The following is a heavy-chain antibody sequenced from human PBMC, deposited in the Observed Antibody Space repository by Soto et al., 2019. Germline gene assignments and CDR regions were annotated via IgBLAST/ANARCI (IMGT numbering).Heavy chain of an antibody. CDR3: AREPYLPMARNDF. D-gene: IGHD3-10*01. J-gene: IGHJ4*02. CDR2: IYYSGTT. CDR1: GGSISSADFF. Sequence: PSETLSLTCTVSGGSISSADFFWTWLRQPPGKGLEWLGNIYYSGTTYYNPSLNGRLIISIDTSRNQFSLSLNSVTAADTAVYFCAREPYLPMARNDFWGQGAQVTVSS. V-gene: IGHV4-30-4*01.